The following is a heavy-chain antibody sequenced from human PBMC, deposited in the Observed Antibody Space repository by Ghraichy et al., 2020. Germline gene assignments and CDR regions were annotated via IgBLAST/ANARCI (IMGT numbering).Heavy chain of an antibody. J-gene: IGHJ4*02. Sequence: SQTLSLTCAISGDSVSSNSAAWNWVRPSPSRGLEWLGRTYYRSKWYYDYAVSVRSRVSINPDPSKNQFSLQLNSVTPEDTTVYYCARESGSGRLDYWGQGTLVTVSS. CDR1: GDSVSSNSAA. CDR2: TYYRSKWYY. CDR3: ARESGSGRLDY. V-gene: IGHV6-1*01. D-gene: IGHD3-10*01.